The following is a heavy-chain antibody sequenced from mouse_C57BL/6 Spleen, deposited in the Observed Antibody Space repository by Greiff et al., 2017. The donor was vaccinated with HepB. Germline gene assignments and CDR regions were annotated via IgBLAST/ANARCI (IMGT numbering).Heavy chain of an antibody. Sequence: DVKLQESGPGLVKPSQSLSLTCSVTGYSITSGYYWNWIRQFPGNKLEWMGYISYDGSNNYNPSLKNRISITRDTSKNQFFLKLNSVTTEDTATYYCATMVTTRGFAYWGQGTLVTVSA. J-gene: IGHJ3*01. CDR1: GYSITSGYY. V-gene: IGHV3-6*01. D-gene: IGHD2-2*01. CDR2: ISYDGSN. CDR3: ATMVTTRGFAY.